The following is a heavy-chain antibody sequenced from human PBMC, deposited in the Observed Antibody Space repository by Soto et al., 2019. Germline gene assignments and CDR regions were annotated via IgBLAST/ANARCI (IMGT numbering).Heavy chain of an antibody. CDR3: ARDLTGQTTDY. CDR2: ISYDGSNK. V-gene: IGHV3-30-3*01. D-gene: IGHD3-9*01. Sequence: QVQLVESGGGVVQPGRSLRLSCAASGFTFSSYAMHWVRQAPGKGLEWVAVISYDGSNKYYADSVKGRFTISRDNSKNTLYLKMNSLRAEDTAVYYCARDLTGQTTDYWGQGTLVTVSS. J-gene: IGHJ4*02. CDR1: GFTFSSYA.